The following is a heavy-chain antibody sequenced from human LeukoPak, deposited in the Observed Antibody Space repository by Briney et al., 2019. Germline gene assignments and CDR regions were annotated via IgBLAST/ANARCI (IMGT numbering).Heavy chain of an antibody. Sequence: GGSLRLSCVASEFTFKVYSMHWVRQAPGKGLQWVSAISNSGGSTYYADSVKGRFTISRDNSKNTLYLQMNSLRAEDMAVYYCAKIGLTSSNLDYWGQGTLVAVSS. CDR1: EFTFKVYS. CDR2: ISNSGGST. V-gene: IGHV3-23*01. J-gene: IGHJ4*02. D-gene: IGHD6-6*01. CDR3: AKIGLTSSNLDY.